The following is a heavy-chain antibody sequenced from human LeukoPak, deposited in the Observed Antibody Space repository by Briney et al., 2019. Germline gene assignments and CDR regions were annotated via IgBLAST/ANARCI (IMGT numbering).Heavy chain of an antibody. V-gene: IGHV1-24*01. CDR3: ATLYDSSGYYYL. J-gene: IGHJ5*02. CDR1: GYTLTELS. Sequence: APVKVSCKVSGYTLTELSMHWVRQAPGKGLEWMGGFDPEDGETIYAQKFQGRVTMTEDTSTDTAYMELSSLRSEDTAVYYCATLYDSSGYYYLWGQGTLVTVSS. D-gene: IGHD3-22*01. CDR2: FDPEDGET.